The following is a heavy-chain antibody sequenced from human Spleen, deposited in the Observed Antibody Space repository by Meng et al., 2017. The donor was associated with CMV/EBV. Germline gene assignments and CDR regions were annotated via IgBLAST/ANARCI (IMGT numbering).Heavy chain of an antibody. D-gene: IGHD5-24*01. CDR2: INHSGST. CDR3: ARDGVRDGYNYGFDY. J-gene: IGHJ4*02. Sequence: VYGGSTSGYYWSWIRQPPGKGLGWIGEINHSGSTNYNPSLKSRVTISVDTSKNQFSLKLSSVTAADTAVYYCARDGVRDGYNYGFDYWGQGTLVTVSS. CDR1: GGSTSGYY. V-gene: IGHV4-34*01.